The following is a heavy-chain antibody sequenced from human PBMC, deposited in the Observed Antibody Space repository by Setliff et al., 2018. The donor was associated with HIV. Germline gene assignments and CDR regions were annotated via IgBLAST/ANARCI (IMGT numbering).Heavy chain of an antibody. CDR1: GYTFSSYT. V-gene: IGHV1-3*01. CDR2: INCGNGKS. CDR3: ARAYSVYDLSAFDI. Sequence: EASVKVSCKASGYTFSSYTMHWVRQAPGKGLEWMGWINCGNGKSKYSQKFQDRVTFTRDTSATTSYMDLSSLGFEDSAIYYCARAYSVYDLSAFDIWGQGTMVTVSS. J-gene: IGHJ3*02. D-gene: IGHD5-12*01.